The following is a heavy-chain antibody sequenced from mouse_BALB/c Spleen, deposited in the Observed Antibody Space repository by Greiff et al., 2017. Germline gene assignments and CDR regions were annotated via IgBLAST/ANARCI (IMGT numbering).Heavy chain of an antibody. V-gene: IGHV5-9-4*01. J-gene: IGHJ1*01. CDR2: ISSGGSYT. D-gene: IGHD2-1*01. Sequence: EVMLVESGGGLVKPGGSLKLSCAASGFTFSSYAMSWVRQSPEKRLEWVAEISSGGSYTYYPDTVTGRFTISRDNAKNTLYLEMSSLRSEDTAMYYCARYGNYVWYFDVWGAGTTVTVSS. CDR1: GFTFSSYA. CDR3: ARYGNYVWYFDV.